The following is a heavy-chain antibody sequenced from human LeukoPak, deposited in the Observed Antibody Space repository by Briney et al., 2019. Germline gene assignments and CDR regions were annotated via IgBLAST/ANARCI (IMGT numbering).Heavy chain of an antibody. V-gene: IGHV1-69*05. Sequence: ASVKVSCKASGGTFSSYAISWVRQAPGQGLEWMGGIIPIFGTANYAQKLQGRVTMTTDTSTSTAYMELRSLRSDDTAVYYCARDLHRVVVRGVPHYRNYMDVWGKGTTVTISS. CDR2: IIPIFGTA. CDR1: GGTFSSYA. CDR3: ARDLHRVVVRGVPHYRNYMDV. J-gene: IGHJ6*03. D-gene: IGHD3-10*01.